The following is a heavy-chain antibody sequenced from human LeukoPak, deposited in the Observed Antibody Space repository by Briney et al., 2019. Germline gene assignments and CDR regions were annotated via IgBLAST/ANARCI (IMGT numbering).Heavy chain of an antibody. CDR3: ARSNFVTTACSSYYGMVV. V-gene: IGHV4-59*08. CDR2: IYYTGST. CDR1: GGSISGYY. Sequence: SETLSLTCTVSGGSISGYYWNWIRQSPGKVLEWIGYIYYTGSTNHNSSLKSRVTIAVDTSKNQFSLKLSSVTAADTAVSYCARSNFVTTACSSYYGMVVWGEGTAVTVSS. D-gene: IGHD3-22*01. J-gene: IGHJ6*04.